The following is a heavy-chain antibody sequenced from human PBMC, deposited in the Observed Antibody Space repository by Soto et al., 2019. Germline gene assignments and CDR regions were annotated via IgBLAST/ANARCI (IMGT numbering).Heavy chain of an antibody. Sequence: QVQLQESGPGLVKPSQTLSLTCTVSGGSISSGGYYWSWIRQHPGKGLEWIGYIYYSGSTYYNPPLKSRGTISVDTSKNQFSLKLSSVTAADTAVYYCARGSKTYYGDVDCWGQGTLVTVSS. D-gene: IGHD4-17*01. J-gene: IGHJ4*02. CDR2: IYYSGST. V-gene: IGHV4-31*03. CDR3: ARGSKTYYGDVDC. CDR1: GGSISSGGYY.